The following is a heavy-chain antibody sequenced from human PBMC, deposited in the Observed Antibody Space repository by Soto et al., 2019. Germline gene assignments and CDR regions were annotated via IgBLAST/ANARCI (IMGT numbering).Heavy chain of an antibody. Sequence: EVQLLESGGGLVQPGGSLRLSCAASGFTFSSYAMSWVRQAPGKGLEWVSAISGSGGSTYYADSVKGRFTISRDNSKNTLYLQMNSLRAEDTAVYYCAKVWSMAKMHSSGFFDYWGQGTLVTVSS. V-gene: IGHV3-23*01. CDR1: GFTFSSYA. CDR2: ISGSGGST. CDR3: AKVWSMAKMHSSGFFDY. J-gene: IGHJ4*02. D-gene: IGHD3-22*01.